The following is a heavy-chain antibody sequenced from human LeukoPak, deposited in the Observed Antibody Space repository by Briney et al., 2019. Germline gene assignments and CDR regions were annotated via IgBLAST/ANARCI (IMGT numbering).Heavy chain of an antibody. CDR3: ARGLNYDILTGSHPVNWFDP. CDR2: MYNTGTT. D-gene: IGHD3-9*01. Sequence: PSETLSLTCTVSGGSVSSGGYYWTWIRQPPGKGLEWLGYMYNTGTTNYNPSLKSRVTISVDTSKNQFSLKLSSVTAADTAVYYCARGLNYDILTGSHPVNWFDPWGQGTLVTVSS. V-gene: IGHV4-61*08. J-gene: IGHJ5*02. CDR1: GGSVSSGGYY.